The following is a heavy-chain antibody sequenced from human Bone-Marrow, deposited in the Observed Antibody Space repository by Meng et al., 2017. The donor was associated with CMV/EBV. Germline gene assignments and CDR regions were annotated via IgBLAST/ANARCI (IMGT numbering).Heavy chain of an antibody. CDR1: GFTFSNAW. J-gene: IGHJ4*02. CDR2: IKSKTDGGTT. CDR3: TTGYCTNGVCYSDGD. V-gene: IGHV3-15*01. D-gene: IGHD2-8*01. Sequence: LSLTCAASGFTFSNAWMSWVRQAPGKGLEWVGRIKSKTDGGTTDYAAPVKGRFTISRDDSKNTLYLQMNSLKTEDTAVYYCTTGYCTNGVCYSDGDWGQGTLVTVSS.